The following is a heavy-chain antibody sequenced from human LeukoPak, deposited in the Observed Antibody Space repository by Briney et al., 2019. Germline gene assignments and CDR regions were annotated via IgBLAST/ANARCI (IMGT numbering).Heavy chain of an antibody. CDR1: GGTFSSYA. J-gene: IGHJ4*02. V-gene: IGHV1-69*01. CDR2: IIPIFGTA. D-gene: IGHD5-24*01. Sequence: SSVKASCKASGGTFSSYAISWVRQAPGQGLEWMGGIIPIFGTANYAQKFQGRVTITADESTSTAYMELSSLRSEDTAVYYCARVRRESRPFWGDGYNYYFDYWGQGTLVTVSS. CDR3: ARVRRESRPFWGDGYNYYFDY.